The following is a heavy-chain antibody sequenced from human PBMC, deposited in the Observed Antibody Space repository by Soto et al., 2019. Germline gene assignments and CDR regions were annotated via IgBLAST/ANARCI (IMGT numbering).Heavy chain of an antibody. CDR3: ARDVNGDSGWPLNIDQ. CDR1: GFPSSSYA. D-gene: IGHD6-19*01. CDR2: ISFDGRNK. J-gene: IGHJ4*02. V-gene: IGHV3-30*04. Sequence: GGSLRLSCAASGFPSSSYAVHWVRLAPGKGLEWVAVISFDGRNKYYADSVKGRFTISRDNSKNTLYLQMNSLRVEDTAVYYCARDVNGDSGWPLNIDQWGQGTPVTVSS.